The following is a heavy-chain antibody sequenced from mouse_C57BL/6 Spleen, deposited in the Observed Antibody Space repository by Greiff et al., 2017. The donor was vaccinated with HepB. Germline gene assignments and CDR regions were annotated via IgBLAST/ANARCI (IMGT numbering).Heavy chain of an antibody. J-gene: IGHJ2*01. CDR1: GYAFTNYL. CDR3: ARNYGSPYYFDY. Sequence: VQLQQSGAELVRPGTSVKVSCKASGYAFTNYLIEWVKQRPGQGLEWIGVINPGSGGTNYNEKFKGKATLTADKSSSTAYMQLSSLTSEDSAVYFCARNYGSPYYFDYWGQGTILTVSS. D-gene: IGHD1-1*01. V-gene: IGHV1-54*01. CDR2: INPGSGGT.